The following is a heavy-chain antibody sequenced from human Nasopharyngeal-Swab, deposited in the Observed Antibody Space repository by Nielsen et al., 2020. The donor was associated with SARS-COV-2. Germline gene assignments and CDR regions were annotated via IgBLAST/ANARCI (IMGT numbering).Heavy chain of an antibody. CDR1: GGSFSGYY. Sequence: SETLSLTCAVYGGSFSGYYWSWIRQPPGKGLEWIGEINHSGSTNYNPSLKSRVTISVDTSKNQFSLKLSSVTAADTAVYYCARASRRGDAFDIWGQGTMVTASS. V-gene: IGHV4-34*01. CDR2: INHSGST. CDR3: ARASRRGDAFDI. J-gene: IGHJ3*02.